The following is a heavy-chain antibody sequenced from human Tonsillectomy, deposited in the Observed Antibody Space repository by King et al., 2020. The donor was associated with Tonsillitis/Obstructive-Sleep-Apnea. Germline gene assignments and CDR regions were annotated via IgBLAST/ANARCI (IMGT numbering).Heavy chain of an antibody. J-gene: IGHJ6*02. CDR2: ISDSGGST. D-gene: IGHD3-3*01. V-gene: IGHV3-23*04. CDR3: AKDPTPPYYNFGSAYESVWEV. Sequence: VQLVESGGGLVQPGGSLRLSCAASGFTFSNYAMSWVRQAPGKGLEWVSGISDSGGSTYYADSVKGRFTISRDNSKKTLYLQMNSLRAEDTAVYYCAKDPTPPYYNFGSAYESVWEVWGQGTPVPVSS. CDR1: GFTFSNYA.